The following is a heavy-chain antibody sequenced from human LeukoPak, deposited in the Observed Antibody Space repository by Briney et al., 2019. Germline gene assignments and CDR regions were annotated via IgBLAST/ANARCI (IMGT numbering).Heavy chain of an antibody. V-gene: IGHV3-30-3*01. J-gene: IGHJ4*02. CDR2: ISYDGSNK. D-gene: IGHD4-17*01. CDR1: GFTFSSYA. CDR3: ARGENTVTTFPNPFDY. Sequence: PGGSLRLSCAASGFTFSSYAMHWVRQAPGKGLEWVAVISYDGSNKYYADSVKGRFTISRDNSKNTLYLQMNSLRAEDTAVYYCARGENTVTTFPNPFDYWGQGTLVTVSS.